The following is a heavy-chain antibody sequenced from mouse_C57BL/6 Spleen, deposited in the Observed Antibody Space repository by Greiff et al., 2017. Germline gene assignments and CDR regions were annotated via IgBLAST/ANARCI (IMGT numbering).Heavy chain of an antibody. CDR2: IDPEDGDT. CDR1: GFNIKDYY. Sequence: EVQLQQSGAELVRPGASVKLSCTASGFNIKDYYMHWVKQRPDQGLEWIGRIDPEDGDTEYAPKFQGKATMTADTSSNTAYLQLSSLTSEDTAVYYCTPYVGAMDYWGQGTSVTVSS. V-gene: IGHV14-1*01. J-gene: IGHJ4*01. CDR3: TPYVGAMDY. D-gene: IGHD2-12*01.